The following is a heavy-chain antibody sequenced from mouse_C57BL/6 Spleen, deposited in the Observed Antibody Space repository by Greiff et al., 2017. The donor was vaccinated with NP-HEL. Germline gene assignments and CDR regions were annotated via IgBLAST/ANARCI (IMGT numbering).Heavy chain of an antibody. Sequence: DVMLVESGGGLVKPGGSLKLSCAASGFTFSSYAMSWVRQTPEKRLEWVATISDGGSYTYYPDNVKGRFTISRDNAKNNLYLQMSHLKSEDTAMYYCARENCLDYWGQGTTLTVSS. V-gene: IGHV5-4*01. CDR1: GFTFSSYA. CDR2: ISDGGSYT. J-gene: IGHJ2*01. D-gene: IGHD4-1*01. CDR3: ARENCLDY.